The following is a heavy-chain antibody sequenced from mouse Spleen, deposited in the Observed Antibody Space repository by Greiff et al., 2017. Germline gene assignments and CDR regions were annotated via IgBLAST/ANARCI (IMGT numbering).Heavy chain of an antibody. CDR3: ARYDYDAMDY. J-gene: IGHJ4*01. D-gene: IGHD2-10*02. CDR1: GYAFSSSW. Sequence: VQLVESGPELVKPGASVKISCKASGYAFSSSWMNWVKQRPGKGLEWIGRIYPGDGDTNYNGKFKGKATLTADKSSSTAYMQLSSLTSEDSAVYFCARYDYDAMDYWGQGTSVTVSS. V-gene: IGHV1-82*01. CDR2: IYPGDGDT.